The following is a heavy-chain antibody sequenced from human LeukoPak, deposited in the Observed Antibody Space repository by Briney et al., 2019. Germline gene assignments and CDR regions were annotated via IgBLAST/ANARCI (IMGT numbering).Heavy chain of an antibody. J-gene: IGHJ4*02. V-gene: IGHV3-21*01. Sequence: GGSPRLSCAASGFTFSSYSMNWVRQAPGKGLEWVSSISSSSSYIYYADSVKGRFTISRDNAKNSLYLQMNSLRAEDTAVYYCARGDIASSWYPFDYWGQGTLVTVSS. CDR2: ISSSSSYI. D-gene: IGHD6-13*01. CDR3: ARGDIASSWYPFDY. CDR1: GFTFSSYS.